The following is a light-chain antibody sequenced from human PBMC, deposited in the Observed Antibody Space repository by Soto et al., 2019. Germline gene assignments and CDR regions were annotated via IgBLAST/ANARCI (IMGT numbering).Light chain of an antibody. CDR1: QGISSY. Sequence: IQLTQSPSSLSASVGDRVTITCRASQGISSYLAWYQQKPGKAPKLLIYAASTLQSGVLSRFSGSGSGTDFTLTISSLQPEDFATYYCQQLNSYSFTFGPGTKVDIK. J-gene: IGKJ3*01. CDR3: QQLNSYSFT. V-gene: IGKV1-9*01. CDR2: AAS.